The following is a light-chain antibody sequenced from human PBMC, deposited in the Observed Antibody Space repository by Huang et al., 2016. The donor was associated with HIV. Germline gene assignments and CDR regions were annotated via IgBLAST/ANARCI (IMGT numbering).Light chain of an antibody. CDR3: QQRSNLAEFT. J-gene: IGKJ5*01. Sequence: EIVLTQSPATLSLSPGERATLSCRASQSVSNYLAWYQQKPGQAPRLLIYDAANRATGIPARFSGSGSGTDFTLTISSLEPEDFAVYYCQQRSNLAEFTFGQGTRLEIK. CDR1: QSVSNY. CDR2: DAA. V-gene: IGKV3-11*01.